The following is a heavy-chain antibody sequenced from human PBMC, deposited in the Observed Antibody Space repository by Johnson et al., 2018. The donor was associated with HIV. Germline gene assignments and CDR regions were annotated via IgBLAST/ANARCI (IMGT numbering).Heavy chain of an antibody. CDR3: ARAEKDIWYYDILTGYPNAFDI. CDR1: GFTFSDYY. D-gene: IGHD3-9*01. V-gene: IGHV3-11*04. J-gene: IGHJ3*02. CDR2: ISSSGSTI. Sequence: QMQLVESGGGVVKPGGSPRLSSAASGFTFSDYYMSWIRQAPGKGLEWVSYISSSGSTIYYADSVKGRFTISRDNAKNSLYLQMNSLRAEDTAVYYCARAEKDIWYYDILTGYPNAFDIWGQWTMVTVSS.